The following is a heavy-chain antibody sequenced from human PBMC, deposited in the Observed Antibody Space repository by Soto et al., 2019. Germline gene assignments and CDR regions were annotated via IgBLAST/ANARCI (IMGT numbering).Heavy chain of an antibody. D-gene: IGHD2-21*02. Sequence: SETLSLTCTVSGGSISSYYWSWIRQPPGKGLEWIGYIYYSGSTNYNPSLKSRVTISVDTSKNQFSLKLSSVTAADTAVYYCARGICGGDCYDAFDIWGQGTMVTVSS. CDR1: GGSISSYY. J-gene: IGHJ3*02. CDR2: IYYSGST. CDR3: ARGICGGDCYDAFDI. V-gene: IGHV4-59*01.